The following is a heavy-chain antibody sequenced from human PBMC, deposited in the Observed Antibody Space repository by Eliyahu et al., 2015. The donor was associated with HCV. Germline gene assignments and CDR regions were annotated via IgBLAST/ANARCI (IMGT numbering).Heavy chain of an antibody. CDR1: GFTFXKYD. D-gene: IGHD2-15*01. Sequence: EVQLVESGGGLVQPGGSLRLSCAASGFTFXKYDXHWVRQATGRGLEWVSAIGTLADTFYSASVKGRFTISRDNAENSLYLQMNRLTAGDTAVYYCVREGLCSGGRCYPGPGDYHFDLWGRGILVTVSS. J-gene: IGHJ2*01. V-gene: IGHV3-13*01. CDR2: IGTLADT. CDR3: VREGLCSGGRCYPGPGDYHFDL.